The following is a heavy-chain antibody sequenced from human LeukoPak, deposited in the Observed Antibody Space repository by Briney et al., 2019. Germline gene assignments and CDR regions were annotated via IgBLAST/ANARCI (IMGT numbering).Heavy chain of an antibody. CDR2: ISGSGGST. CDR3: ARRTYDSSGYDN. V-gene: IGHV3-23*01. CDR1: GFTFSMYA. D-gene: IGHD3-22*01. J-gene: IGHJ4*02. Sequence: GGSLRLSCAASGFTFSMYAMNWVRQAPGKGLEWVSAISGSGGSTYYADSVKGRFTISRDNSKNTVYLQMNSLRAEDTAVYYCARRTYDSSGYDNWGQGTLVTVSS.